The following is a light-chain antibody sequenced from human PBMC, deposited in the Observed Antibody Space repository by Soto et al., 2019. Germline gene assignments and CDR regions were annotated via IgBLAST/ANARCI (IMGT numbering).Light chain of an antibody. CDR1: SSDVGDYNY. V-gene: IGLV2-8*01. Sequence: QSVLTQPPSASGSPGQSVTISCTGTSSDVGDYNYVSWYQQHPGKAPKLMIYEVSKRPSGVPDRFSGSKSGNTASLTVSGLRAEDEAYYYCSSYAGRNNWVFGGGTKLTVL. CDR3: SSYAGRNNWV. J-gene: IGLJ3*02. CDR2: EVS.